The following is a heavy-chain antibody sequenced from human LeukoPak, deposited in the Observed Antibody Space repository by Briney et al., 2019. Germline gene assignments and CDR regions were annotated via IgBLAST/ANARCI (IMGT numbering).Heavy chain of an antibody. CDR2: ISSSSSYI. CDR1: GFTFSSYS. D-gene: IGHD6-19*01. J-gene: IGHJ4*02. V-gene: IGHV3-21*01. CDR3: ARVFLAYSSGWKKSTVPLYNFDY. Sequence: GGSLRLSCAASGFTFSSYSMNWVRQAPGKGLEWVSSISSSSSYIYYADSVKGRFTISRDNAKNSLYLQMNSLRAEDTAVYYCARVFLAYSSGWKKSTVPLYNFDYGGQETRVTVPS.